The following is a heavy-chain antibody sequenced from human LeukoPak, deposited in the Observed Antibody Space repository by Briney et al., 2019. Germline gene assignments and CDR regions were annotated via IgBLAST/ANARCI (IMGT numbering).Heavy chain of an antibody. CDR1: GFTFSSYA. CDR2: MSGDATST. CDR3: AKRTSGSSWYSSDY. Sequence: GGSLRLSCAASGFTFSSYAMNWVRQAPGKGLEWVSTMSGDATSTYYADSVKGRFTISRDNSKNKLYLQMNSLRAEDTAVYYCAKRTSGSSWYSSDYWGQGTLVTVSS. D-gene: IGHD6-13*01. J-gene: IGHJ4*02. V-gene: IGHV3-23*01.